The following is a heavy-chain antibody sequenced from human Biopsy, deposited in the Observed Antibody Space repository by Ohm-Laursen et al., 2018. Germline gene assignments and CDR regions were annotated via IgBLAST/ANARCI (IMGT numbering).Heavy chain of an antibody. CDR1: GYSFSTYD. CDR3: GRAVRNQLLTDP. Sequence: ASVKVSCKASGYSFSTYDITWVRQASGQGPEWIGWLNPVSGNSNFGQKFRGRVTVTSDTSISTAYMELSGLTSDDTATYYCGRAVRNQLLTDPWGQGTLVTATS. D-gene: IGHD1-7*01. CDR2: LNPVSGNS. V-gene: IGHV1-8*01. J-gene: IGHJ5*02.